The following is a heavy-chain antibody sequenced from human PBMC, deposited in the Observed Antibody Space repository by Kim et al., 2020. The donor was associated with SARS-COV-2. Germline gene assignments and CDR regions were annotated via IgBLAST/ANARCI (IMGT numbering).Heavy chain of an antibody. CDR3: ARGMFSSGFDV. CDR2: ISSDGRYT. V-gene: IGHV3-74*01. D-gene: IGHD3-10*02. CDR1: GFSVSNYW. J-gene: IGHJ6*02. Sequence: GGSLRLSCAASGFSVSNYWINWVRHAPGKGLVWVSRISSDGRYTHYADSVKGRFTLSRDNAENTLFVQMNSLRAEDTAVYYCARGMFSSGFDVWGQGTTVTVSS.